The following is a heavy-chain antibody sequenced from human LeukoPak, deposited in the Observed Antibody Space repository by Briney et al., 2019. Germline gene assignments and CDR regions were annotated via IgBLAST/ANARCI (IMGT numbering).Heavy chain of an antibody. D-gene: IGHD5-12*01. Sequence: SVKVSCKASGGTFSSYAISWVRQAPGQGLEWMGRIIPILGIANYAQKFQGRVTITADKSTSTAYMELSSLRSEDTAVYYCARGRYSGYWVGRASYYFDYWGQGTLVTASS. CDR1: GGTFSSYA. CDR3: ARGRYSGYWVGRASYYFDY. CDR2: IIPILGIA. J-gene: IGHJ4*02. V-gene: IGHV1-69*04.